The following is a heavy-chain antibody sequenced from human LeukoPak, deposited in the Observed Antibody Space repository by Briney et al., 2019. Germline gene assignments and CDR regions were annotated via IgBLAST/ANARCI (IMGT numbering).Heavy chain of an antibody. V-gene: IGHV4-34*01. J-gene: IGHJ5*02. CDR2: INHSGST. D-gene: IGHD6-19*01. CDR1: GGSFSGYY. Sequence: SETLSLTCAVYGGSFSGYYWSWIRQPPGKGLEWIGEINHSGSTNYNPSLKSRVTMSVDTSKNQFSLKLSSVTAADTAVYYCARDQGSRVWLIDWFDPWGQGTLVTVSS. CDR3: ARDQGSRVWLIDWFDP.